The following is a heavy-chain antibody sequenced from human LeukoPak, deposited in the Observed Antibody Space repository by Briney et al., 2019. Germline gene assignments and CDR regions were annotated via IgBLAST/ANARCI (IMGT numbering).Heavy chain of an antibody. Sequence: GGSLRLSCAASGFTFSNYAMSWVRQTPEKGLEWVSGITSSGGSTFYADSVKGRFTISRDNSKNTLYLQMNSLRAEDTAVYYCAKRGSGWYWDDYWGQGTLVTVSS. CDR1: GFTFSNYA. CDR2: ITSSGGST. CDR3: AKRGSGWYWDDY. J-gene: IGHJ4*02. D-gene: IGHD6-19*01. V-gene: IGHV3-23*01.